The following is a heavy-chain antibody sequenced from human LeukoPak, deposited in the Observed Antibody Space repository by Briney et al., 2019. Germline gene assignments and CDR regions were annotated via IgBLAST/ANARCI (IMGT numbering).Heavy chain of an antibody. D-gene: IGHD3-10*01. J-gene: IGHJ5*02. V-gene: IGHV3-30*18. CDR2: ISYDGSNK. CDR1: GFTFSSYG. CDR3: AKDGPATNNYYGSGSYILGGWFDP. Sequence: GGSLRLSCAASGFTFSSYGMHWVRQAPGKGLEWAAVISYDGSNKYYADSVKGRFTISRDNSKNTLYLQMNSLRAEDTAVYYCAKDGPATNNYYGSGSYILGGWFDPWGQGTLVTVSS.